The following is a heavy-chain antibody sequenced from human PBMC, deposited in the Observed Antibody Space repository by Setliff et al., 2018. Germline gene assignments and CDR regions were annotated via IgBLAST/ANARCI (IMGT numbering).Heavy chain of an antibody. Sequence: KPSETLSLTCRVSGGSISSGNYYWGLIRQPPGKGLEWVATIYYSGSTYSNPSLRSRLIISVDAPDNQFSVNLSSVTAADTAVYYCARHKSNGSGSYPSLNMDVWGKGIMVTVSS. CDR2: IYYSGST. CDR3: ARHKSNGSGSYPSLNMDV. D-gene: IGHD3-10*01. CDR1: GGSISSGNYY. J-gene: IGHJ6*03. V-gene: IGHV4-39*01.